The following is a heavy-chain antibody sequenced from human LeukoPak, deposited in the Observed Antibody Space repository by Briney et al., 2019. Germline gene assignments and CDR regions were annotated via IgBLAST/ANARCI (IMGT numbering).Heavy chain of an antibody. V-gene: IGHV4-4*09. CDR3: ATFPPRDSGTFSGSYLAYYYMDV. D-gene: IGHD3-10*01. CDR2: IYTRGNT. Sequence: PSETLSLTCTVSGGSISNYYWNWIRQSPGKGLEWIGYIYTRGNTYYNPSLKRRLSFSVDTSKNQISLHLRSVTAADTAVYYCATFPPRDSGTFSGSYLAYYYMDVWGKGTTVAVSS. CDR1: GGSISNYY. J-gene: IGHJ6*03.